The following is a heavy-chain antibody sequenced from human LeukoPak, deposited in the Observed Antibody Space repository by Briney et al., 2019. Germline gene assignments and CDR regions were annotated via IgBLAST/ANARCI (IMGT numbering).Heavy chain of an antibody. CDR1: GFTFSSYA. D-gene: IGHD5-24*01. Sequence: GGSLRLSCAASGFTFSSYAMHWVRQAPGKGLEWVAVISYDGSNKYYADSVKGRFTISRDNSKNTLYLQMNSLRAEDTAVYYCAREMATIVERQTYYYYGMDVWGQGITVTVSS. J-gene: IGHJ6*02. CDR3: AREMATIVERQTYYYYGMDV. V-gene: IGHV3-30-3*01. CDR2: ISYDGSNK.